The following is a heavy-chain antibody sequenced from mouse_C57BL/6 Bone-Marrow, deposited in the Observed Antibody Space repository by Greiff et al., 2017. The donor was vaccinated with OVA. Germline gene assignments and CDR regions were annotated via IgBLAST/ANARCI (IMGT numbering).Heavy chain of an antibody. CDR1: GFSLTSYG. D-gene: IGHD1-1*01. CDR3: ARAITTVVATRDAMDY. CDR2: IWSGGST. Sequence: QVQLQQSGPGLVQPSQSLSITCTVSGFSLTSYGVHWVRQSPGKGLEWLGVIWSGGSTDYNAAFISRLSISKDNSKSQIIYKMNSLQDDDTAIYYCARAITTVVATRDAMDYWGQGTSVTVSS. J-gene: IGHJ4*01. V-gene: IGHV2-2*01.